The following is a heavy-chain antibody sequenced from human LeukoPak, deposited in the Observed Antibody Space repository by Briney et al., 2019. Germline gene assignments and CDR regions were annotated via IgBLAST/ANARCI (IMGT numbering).Heavy chain of an antibody. J-gene: IGHJ4*02. D-gene: IGHD3-22*01. Sequence: ASVKVSCKVSGYTLTELSMHWVRQAPGKGLEWMGGFDPEDGETIYAQKFQGRVTMTEDTSTDTAYMELSSLRSEDTAVYYYATNLFPDYYDSSGYYYGHWGQGTPVTVSS. V-gene: IGHV1-24*01. CDR1: GYTLTELS. CDR2: FDPEDGET. CDR3: ATNLFPDYYDSSGYYYGH.